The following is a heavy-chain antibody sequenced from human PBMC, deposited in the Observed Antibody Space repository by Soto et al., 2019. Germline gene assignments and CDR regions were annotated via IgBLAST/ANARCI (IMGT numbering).Heavy chain of an antibody. J-gene: IGHJ1*01. Sequence: QVQLVESGGGVVQPGRSLRLSCAASGFTFSSYAMHWVRQAPGKGLEWVAVISYDGGNKYYADSVKGRFTISRDNSKNTLYLQMNSLRAEDTAVYYCARPRQYQLLWEYFQHWGQGTLVTVSS. CDR1: GFTFSSYA. V-gene: IGHV3-30-3*01. CDR3: ARPRQYQLLWEYFQH. CDR2: ISYDGGNK. D-gene: IGHD2-2*01.